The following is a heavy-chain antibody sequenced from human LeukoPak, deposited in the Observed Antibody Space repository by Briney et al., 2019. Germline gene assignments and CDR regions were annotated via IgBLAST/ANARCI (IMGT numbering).Heavy chain of an antibody. CDR3: AKDDCSTSCYNDY. CDR2: ISGSGGST. D-gene: IGHD2-2*02. V-gene: IGHV3-23*01. J-gene: IGHJ4*02. CDR1: GFTFSSYA. Sequence: GGSLRLSCAASGFTFSSYAMGWVRQAPGKGLEWVSAISGSGGSTYYADSVKGRFTISRDNSKNTLYLQMNSLRAEDTAVYYCAKDDCSTSCYNDYWGQGTLVTVSS.